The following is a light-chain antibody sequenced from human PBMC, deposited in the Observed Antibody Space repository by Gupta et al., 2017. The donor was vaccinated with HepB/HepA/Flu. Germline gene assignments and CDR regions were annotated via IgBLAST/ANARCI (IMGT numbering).Light chain of an antibody. CDR1: SSNVGSKN. CDR3: AAWDESQNGVV. CDR2: YND. V-gene: IGLV1-44*01. Sequence: QSVLTQSPSLSGTPGPRVTISCSGSSSNVGSKNVNWYQQLPGRAPKLLIYYNDERPSGVPDRFSGSKSDTSASLAISGLQAEDEADYYCAAWDESQNGVVFGGGTKLTVL. J-gene: IGLJ2*01.